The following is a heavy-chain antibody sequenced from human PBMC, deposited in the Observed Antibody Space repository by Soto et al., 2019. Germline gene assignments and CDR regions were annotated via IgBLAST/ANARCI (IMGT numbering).Heavy chain of an antibody. CDR3: ARGKYCSGGSCERFAP. CDR2: IYHSGTA. CDR1: DGSISTYF. V-gene: IGHV4-59*01. D-gene: IGHD2-15*01. J-gene: IGHJ5*02. Sequence: QVQLQESGPGLVQPSETLSLTCTVSDGSISTYFWTWIRQPPGKGLEWIGHIYHSGTADYNPSLKSRVAMSVDTSKNQFSLNLTSVTAADTATYYCARGKYCSGGSCERFAPWGQGALVTVSS.